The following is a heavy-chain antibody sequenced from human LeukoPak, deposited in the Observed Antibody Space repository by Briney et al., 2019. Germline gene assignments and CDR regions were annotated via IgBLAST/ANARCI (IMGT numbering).Heavy chain of an antibody. CDR1: GGSISSSSYY. Sequence: PSETLSLTCTVSGGSISSSSYYWGWIRQPPGKGLEWIGYIYYSGSTNYNPSLKSRVTISVDTSKNQFSLKLSSVTAADTAVYYCARDTYYYGSGSYYYYGMDVWGQGTTVTVSS. V-gene: IGHV4-61*01. D-gene: IGHD3-10*01. J-gene: IGHJ6*02. CDR3: ARDTYYYGSGSYYYYGMDV. CDR2: IYYSGST.